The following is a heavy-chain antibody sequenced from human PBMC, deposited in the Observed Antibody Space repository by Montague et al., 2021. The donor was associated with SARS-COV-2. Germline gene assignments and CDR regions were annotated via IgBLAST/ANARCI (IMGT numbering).Heavy chain of an antibody. CDR3: ARVVYGTNYFEY. V-gene: IGHV4-31*03. CDR1: GGSISSGGYY. J-gene: IGHJ4*02. Sequence: TLSLTCTVSGGSISSGGYYWSWIRQPPGKGLEWIGYIYYSGSTYYNPSLKSRVTISVDTSKNQFSLKLSSVTAADTAVYYCARVVYGTNYFEYWGQGAPVTVSS. D-gene: IGHD4/OR15-4a*01. CDR2: IYYSGST.